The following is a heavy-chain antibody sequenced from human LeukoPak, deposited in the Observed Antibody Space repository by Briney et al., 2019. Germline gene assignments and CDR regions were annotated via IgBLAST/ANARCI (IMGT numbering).Heavy chain of an antibody. J-gene: IGHJ4*02. D-gene: IGHD1-26*01. Sequence: GASVKVSCKASGYSFPGYYMHWVRQAPGQGLEWMGWINTNNGGTNYAQKFQGRVTMTRDTSINTAYMELSSLRSDDTAVYYCARDRVSGRNADYFDYWGQGTLVTASS. CDR1: GYSFPGYY. CDR2: INTNNGGT. V-gene: IGHV1-2*02. CDR3: ARDRVSGRNADYFDY.